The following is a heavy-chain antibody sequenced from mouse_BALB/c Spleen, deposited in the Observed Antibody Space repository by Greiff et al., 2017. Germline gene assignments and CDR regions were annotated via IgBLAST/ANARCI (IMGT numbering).Heavy chain of an antibody. Sequence: QVQLQQPGAELVKPGTSVKLSCKASGYNFTSYWINWVKLRPGQGLEWIGDIYPGSGSTNYNEKFKSKATLTVDTSSSTAYMQLSSLASEDSALYYCARTMILFDYWGQGTTLTVSS. D-gene: IGHD2-4*01. V-gene: IGHV1-55*01. J-gene: IGHJ2*01. CDR3: ARTMILFDY. CDR2: IYPGSGST. CDR1: GYNFTSYW.